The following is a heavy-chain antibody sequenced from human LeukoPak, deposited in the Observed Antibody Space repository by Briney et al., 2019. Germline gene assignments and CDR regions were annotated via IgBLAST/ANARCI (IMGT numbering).Heavy chain of an antibody. D-gene: IGHD6-19*01. CDR3: ARAGLFLGEGTYSSGWYGPQYRYNWFDP. CDR2: ISSSSSYI. J-gene: IGHJ5*02. V-gene: IGHV3-21*01. Sequence: PGGSLRLSCAASGFTFSSYSMNWVRQAPGKGLEWVSSISSSSSYIYYADSVKGRFTISRDNAKNSLYLQMNSLRAEDTAVYYCARAGLFLGEGTYSSGWYGPQYRYNWFDPWGQGTLVTVSS. CDR1: GFTFSSYS.